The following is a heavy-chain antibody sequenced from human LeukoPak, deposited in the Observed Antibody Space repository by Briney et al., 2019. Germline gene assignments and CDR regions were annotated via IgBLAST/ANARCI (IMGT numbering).Heavy chain of an antibody. D-gene: IGHD3-10*01. CDR3: AKGAEVINSFDY. J-gene: IGHJ4*02. CDR2: IKQYENEK. Sequence: PGGSLRLSCAASRFTFSNYWMSWVRNAPRKGLEGVANIKQYENEKYYLDSVKGRFTISGDNSKNTLYLQRKRLRCEDRAVFYCAKGAEVINSFDYWGQGTLVTVSS. CDR1: RFTFSNYW. V-gene: IGHV3-7*01.